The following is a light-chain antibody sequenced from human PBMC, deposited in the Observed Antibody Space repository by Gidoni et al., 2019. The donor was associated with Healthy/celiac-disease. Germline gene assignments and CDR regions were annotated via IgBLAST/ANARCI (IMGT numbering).Light chain of an antibody. CDR2: GAS. CDR1: QSVSSN. Sequence: EIVMTPSPAPLSVSPGERANLSCRASQSVSSNFAWYQQKPSQAPSLLIYGASASATGIPARFSVSGSGTEFTLTISSLQSEDFAVYYCQQYNNWPSYTFGQGTKLEIK. V-gene: IGKV3-15*01. CDR3: QQYNNWPSYT. J-gene: IGKJ2*01.